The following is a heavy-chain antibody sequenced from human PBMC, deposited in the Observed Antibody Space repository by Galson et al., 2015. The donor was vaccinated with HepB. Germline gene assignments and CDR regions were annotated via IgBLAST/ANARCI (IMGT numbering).Heavy chain of an antibody. CDR3: AGASYFDY. J-gene: IGHJ4*02. Sequence: SLRLSCAASGFTFSSYAMHWVRQAPGKGLEWVAVISYGGSNKYYADSVKGRFTISRDNSKNTLYLQMNSLRAEDTAVYYCAGASYFDYWGQGTLVTVSS. CDR2: ISYGGSNK. CDR1: GFTFSSYA. V-gene: IGHV3-30-3*01.